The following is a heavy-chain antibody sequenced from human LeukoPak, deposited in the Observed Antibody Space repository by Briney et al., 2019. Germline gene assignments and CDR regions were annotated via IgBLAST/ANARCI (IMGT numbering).Heavy chain of an antibody. CDR2: INPNSGGT. V-gene: IGHV1-2*02. CDR1: GYTFTGYY. D-gene: IGHD3-3*01. CDR3: ARDFYGDFWSGYDAFDI. J-gene: IGHJ3*02. Sequence: GASVKVSCKASGYTFTGYYTHWVRQAPGQGLEWMGWINPNSGGTNYAQKFQGRVTMTRDTSISTAYMELSRLRSDDTAVYYCARDFYGDFWSGYDAFDIWGQGTMVTVSS.